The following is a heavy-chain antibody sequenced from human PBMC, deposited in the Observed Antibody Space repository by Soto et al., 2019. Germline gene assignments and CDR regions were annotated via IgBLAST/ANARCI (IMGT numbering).Heavy chain of an antibody. J-gene: IGHJ4*02. Sequence: SETLSLTCTVSGGSISSSSYYWGWIRQPPGKGLEWIGSIYYSGSTYYNPSLKSRVTISVDTSKNQFSLKLSSVTAADTAVYYCAVVIAAAGLFDYWGQGTLVTVSS. CDR2: IYYSGST. CDR3: AVVIAAAGLFDY. CDR1: GGSISSSSYY. V-gene: IGHV4-39*01. D-gene: IGHD6-13*01.